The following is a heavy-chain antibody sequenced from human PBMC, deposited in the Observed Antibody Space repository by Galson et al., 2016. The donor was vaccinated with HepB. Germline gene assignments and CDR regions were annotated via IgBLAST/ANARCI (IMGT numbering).Heavy chain of an antibody. CDR3: ARGPSGWDNWFGP. CDR2: ISTNNGNT. Sequence: SVKVSCKASGYTFTTHGFSWVRQAPGQGLEWMGWISTNNGNTNYAQKFQGRVTLTTDTSTTTAYMELRTLRSDDTAIYYCARGPSGWDNWFGPWGPGTLVTVSS. J-gene: IGHJ5*02. V-gene: IGHV1-18*01. D-gene: IGHD6-19*01. CDR1: GYTFTTHG.